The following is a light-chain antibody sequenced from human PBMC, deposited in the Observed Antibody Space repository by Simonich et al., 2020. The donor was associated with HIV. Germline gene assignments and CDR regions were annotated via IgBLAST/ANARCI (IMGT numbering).Light chain of an antibody. J-gene: IGLJ3*02. CDR2: EVS. V-gene: IGLV2-8*01. CDR1: SSDVGGYNY. Sequence: QSALTQPPSASGSPGQSVTISCTGTSSDVGGYNYVSWYQQHPGKAPKLMIYEVSKRPSGVPVRFSGSKSDNTASLTVSGLQAEDEADYYCSSYAGSNNWVFGGGTKVTVL. CDR3: SSYAGSNNWV.